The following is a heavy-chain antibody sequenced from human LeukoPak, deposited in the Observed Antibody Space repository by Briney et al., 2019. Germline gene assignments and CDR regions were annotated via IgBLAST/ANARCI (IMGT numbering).Heavy chain of an antibody. V-gene: IGHV3-48*01. J-gene: IGHJ4*02. Sequence: GGSLRLSCAASGFTFSSYSMNWVRQAPGKGLEWVSYISSSSTLYYADSVKGRFTISRDNSKNTLYLQMNSLRAEDTAVYYCASGGYSYGSNDYWGQGTLVTVSS. D-gene: IGHD5-18*01. CDR2: ISSSSTL. CDR3: ASGGYSYGSNDY. CDR1: GFTFSSYS.